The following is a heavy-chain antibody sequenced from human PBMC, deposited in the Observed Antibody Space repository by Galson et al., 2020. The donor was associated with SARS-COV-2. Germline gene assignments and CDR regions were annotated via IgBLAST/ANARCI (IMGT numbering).Heavy chain of an antibody. CDR2: ITSKTDGGTT. J-gene: IGHJ6*03. Sequence: GESLKISCAASGFTFSNAWMSWVRQAPGKGLEWVGRITSKTDGGTTDYAAPVKGRFTISRDDSKNTLYLQMNSLKTEDTAVYYCTTSGADCSSTSCYVSIGYYYYMDVWGKGTTVTISS. CDR1: GFTFSNAW. D-gene: IGHD2-2*01. V-gene: IGHV3-15*01. CDR3: TTSGADCSSTSCYVSIGYYYYMDV.